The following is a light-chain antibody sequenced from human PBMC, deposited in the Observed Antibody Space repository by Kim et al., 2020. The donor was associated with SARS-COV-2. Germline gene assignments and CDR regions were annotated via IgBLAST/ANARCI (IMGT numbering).Light chain of an antibody. V-gene: IGLV2-14*01. J-gene: IGLJ3*02. CDR2: AVS. CDR3: TSYTSSITWV. Sequence: QSALTQPASVSGSPGQSITMSCTGTRSDVGGYNYVSWYQQHPGKAPKLMVYAVSKRPSGVSNRFSGSKSGNTDSLTISALQAEDEADYYCTSYTSSITWVVGGGTQMAVL. CDR1: RSDVGGYNY.